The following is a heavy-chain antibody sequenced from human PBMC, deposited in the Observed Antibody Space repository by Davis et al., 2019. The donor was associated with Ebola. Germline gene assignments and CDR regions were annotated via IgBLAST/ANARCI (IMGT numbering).Heavy chain of an antibody. Sequence: AASVKVSCKASGYTFTGYYMHWVRQAPGQGLEWMGRIIPILGIANYAQKFQGRVTITADKSTSTAYMELSSLRSEDTAVYYCARDLGAPSDYWGQGTLVTVSS. J-gene: IGHJ4*02. V-gene: IGHV1-69*04. D-gene: IGHD3-10*01. CDR3: ARDLGAPSDY. CDR1: GYTFTGYY. CDR2: IIPILGIA.